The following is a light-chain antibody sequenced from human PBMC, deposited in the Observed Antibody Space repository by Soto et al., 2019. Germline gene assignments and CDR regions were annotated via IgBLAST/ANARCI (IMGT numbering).Light chain of an antibody. Sequence: EIVFTQSPCTLSLSPGERATLSCRASHRFDDSHLAWYQLRPGQAPRLLIYGASTRATGIPDRFSGSGSGTDFSLTIRGLKPEDFAVYYCQQYRMSPNTFGQGTRLEIK. CDR3: QQYRMSPNT. CDR2: GAS. CDR1: HRFDDSH. V-gene: IGKV3-20*01. J-gene: IGKJ5*01.